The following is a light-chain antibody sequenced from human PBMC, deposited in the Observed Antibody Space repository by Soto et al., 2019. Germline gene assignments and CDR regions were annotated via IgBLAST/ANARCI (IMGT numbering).Light chain of an antibody. V-gene: IGKV3-20*01. CDR1: QSVSSSY. CDR3: QQYGSSPAIT. CDR2: GAS. Sequence: IVLSQSPGTLSLSPGERANLYCRASQSVSSSYLAWYQQKPGQAPRLLIYGASSRATGIPDRFSGSGSGTDFTLTISRLEPEDFAVYYCQQYGSSPAITFGQGTRLEIK. J-gene: IGKJ5*01.